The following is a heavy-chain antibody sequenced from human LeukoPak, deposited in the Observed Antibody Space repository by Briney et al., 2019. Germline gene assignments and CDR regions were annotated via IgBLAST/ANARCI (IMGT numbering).Heavy chain of an antibody. CDR3: ARDGHWVGQGSYADY. CDR2: ISSSGSTI. V-gene: IGHV3-48*03. D-gene: IGHD1-26*01. J-gene: IGHJ4*02. Sequence: PGGSLRLSCAASGFTFSSYEMNWVRQAPGKGLEWVSYISSSGSTIYYADSVKGRFTISRDYAKNSLYLQMNSLRAEDTAVYYCARDGHWVGQGSYADYWGQGTLVTVSS. CDR1: GFTFSSYE.